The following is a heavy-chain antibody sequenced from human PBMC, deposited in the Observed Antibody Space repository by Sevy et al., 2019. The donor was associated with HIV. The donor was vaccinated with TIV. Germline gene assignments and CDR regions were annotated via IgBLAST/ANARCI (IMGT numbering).Heavy chain of an antibody. Sequence: GESLKISYVVSGFNFNIYSMSWVRQAPGKGLEWVSTLSFGCGKINYADSVKGRFIISRDDSKNTLYLQMNSLRAEDTAVYFCAREGCTRPHDYWGQGTLVTVSS. J-gene: IGHJ4*02. D-gene: IGHD2-8*01. CDR3: AREGCTRPHDY. CDR1: GFNFNIYS. V-gene: IGHV3-23*01. CDR2: LSFGCGKI.